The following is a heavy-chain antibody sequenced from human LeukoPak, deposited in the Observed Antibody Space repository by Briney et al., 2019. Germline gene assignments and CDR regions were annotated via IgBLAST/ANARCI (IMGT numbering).Heavy chain of an antibody. Sequence: GGSLRLSCAASGFTFSSYAMSWVRQAPGKGLEWVSAISGSGGSTYYADSVKGRFTISRDNSKNTLYLQMNSLRAEDTAVYYCAKDRVKLSSTHVFDYRGQGTLVTVSS. J-gene: IGHJ4*02. D-gene: IGHD6-13*01. CDR3: AKDRVKLSSTHVFDY. CDR2: ISGSGGST. V-gene: IGHV3-23*01. CDR1: GFTFSSYA.